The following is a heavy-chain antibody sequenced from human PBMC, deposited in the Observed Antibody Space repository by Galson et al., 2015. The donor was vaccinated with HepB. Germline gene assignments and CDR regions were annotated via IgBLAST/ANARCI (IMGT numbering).Heavy chain of an antibody. J-gene: IGHJ6*02. CDR2: FNNEKSRT. CDR1: GFTFKSFW. V-gene: IGHV3-74*03. CDR3: AALGVTYYMDV. D-gene: IGHD2-8*01. Sequence: SLRLSCAFSGFTFKSFWIHWVRQAPGKGLVWVSGFNNEKSRTTYADSVKGRFTISRDNAKNTVSLQMRSLRAEDTAVYFCAALGVTYYMDVWGQGTTVTVSS.